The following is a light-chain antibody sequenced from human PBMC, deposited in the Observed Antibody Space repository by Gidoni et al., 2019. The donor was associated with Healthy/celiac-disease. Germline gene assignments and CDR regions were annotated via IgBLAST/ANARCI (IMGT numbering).Light chain of an antibody. V-gene: IGLV3-1*01. J-gene: IGLJ2*01. CDR2: QDS. CDR3: QAWDSSTVV. Sequence: SYELTQPPSVSGSPGQTASITCSGDKLGDKYACWYQQKPGQPPVLVIYQDSKRPSGIPERFSGSNSGNTATLTISGTQAMDEADYYCQAWDSSTVVFGGGTKLTVL. CDR1: KLGDKY.